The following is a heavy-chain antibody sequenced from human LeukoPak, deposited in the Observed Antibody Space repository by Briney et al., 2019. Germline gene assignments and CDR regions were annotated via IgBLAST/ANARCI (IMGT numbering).Heavy chain of an antibody. Sequence: GGSLRLSCAASGFTVSNNYMSWVRQAPGKGLEWVSLIYSGGKTYYADSVKGRFTISRDNSKNTLFLQMNSLRAEDTAVYYWGVYSSLDYWGQGTLVTVSS. D-gene: IGHD3-22*01. CDR1: GFTVSNNY. V-gene: IGHV3-53*01. CDR2: IYSGGKT. J-gene: IGHJ4*02. CDR3: GVYSSLDY.